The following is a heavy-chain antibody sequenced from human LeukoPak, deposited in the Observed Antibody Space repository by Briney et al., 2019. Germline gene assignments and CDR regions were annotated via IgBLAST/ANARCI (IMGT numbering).Heavy chain of an antibody. J-gene: IGHJ4*02. CDR2: IDSDGSST. CDR3: AREPTSYSSSWYNLPKGFDY. D-gene: IGHD6-13*01. CDR1: GFTFSGYW. V-gene: IGHV3-74*01. Sequence: GGSLRLSCAASGFTFSGYWMHWVRQAPGKGRVWVSRIDSDGSSTSYAESVKGRFTISRDNAKNTLYLQMNSLRLEDTAVYYCAREPTSYSSSWYNLPKGFDYWGQGTLVTVSS.